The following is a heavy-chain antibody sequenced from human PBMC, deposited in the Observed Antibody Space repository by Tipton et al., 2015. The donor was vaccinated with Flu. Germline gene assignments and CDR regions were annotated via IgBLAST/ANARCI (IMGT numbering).Heavy chain of an antibody. CDR3: ARDRGSSSWYSFDY. D-gene: IGHD6-13*01. Sequence: SLRLSCAASGFTFSSYGMHWVRQAPGKGLEWVAVIWYDGSNKYYADSVKGRFTISRDNSKNTLYLQMNSLRAEDTAVYYCARDRGSSSWYSFDYWGQGTLVTVSS. CDR2: IWYDGSNK. J-gene: IGHJ4*02. CDR1: GFTFSSYG. V-gene: IGHV3-33*01.